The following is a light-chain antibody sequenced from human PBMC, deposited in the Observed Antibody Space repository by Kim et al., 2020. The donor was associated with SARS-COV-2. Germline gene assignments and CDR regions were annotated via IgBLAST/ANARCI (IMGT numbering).Light chain of an antibody. J-gene: IGLJ3*02. Sequence: QSVLTKPPSVSAAPGQKVTISCSGSRSNIGNNPVSWYQQFPGTAPKLITYDNDTRPSGIPDRFSSYKSSTSATLGITGLRTGDEADYYCATWDSSLSVGVFGGGTQLTVL. CDR2: DND. CDR1: RSNIGNNP. CDR3: ATWDSSLSVGV. V-gene: IGLV1-51*01.